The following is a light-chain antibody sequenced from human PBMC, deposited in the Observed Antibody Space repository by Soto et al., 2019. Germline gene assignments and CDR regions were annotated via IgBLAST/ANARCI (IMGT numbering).Light chain of an antibody. CDR2: DAS. CDR3: QQRSNWPGT. Sequence: EIVVTQSQATLSLSPGERATLSCRASQSVRRSLAWYQQHAGQAPRLLIYDASNRATGIPARFSGSGSGTDFTLTISSLEAKDFAVYYCQQRSNWPGTFGQGTKVDIK. V-gene: IGKV3-11*01. CDR1: QSVRRS. J-gene: IGKJ1*01.